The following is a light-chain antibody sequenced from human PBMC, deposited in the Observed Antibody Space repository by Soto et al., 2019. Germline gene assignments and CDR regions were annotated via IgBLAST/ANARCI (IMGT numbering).Light chain of an antibody. CDR2: DDS. V-gene: IGLV3-21*02. CDR1: NIGSKS. Sequence: SYELTQPPSVSVAPGQTARITCGGNNIGSKSVQWYQQKPGQAPVVVVYDDSDRPSGIPERFSGSNSGNTATLTISRVEAGDEADYYCQVWDSNSDHPVVVFGGGTKLTVL. J-gene: IGLJ2*01. CDR3: QVWDSNSDHPVVV.